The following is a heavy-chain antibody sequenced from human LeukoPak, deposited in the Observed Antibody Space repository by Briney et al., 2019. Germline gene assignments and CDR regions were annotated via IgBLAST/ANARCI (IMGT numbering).Heavy chain of an antibody. V-gene: IGHV3-48*01. D-gene: IGHD1-7*01. Sequence: GGSLRLSCAASGFTFSSYRMNWVRQAPGKGLEWVSYISSSSSTIYSADSVKGRFTIPRDNAKNLLYLQMNSLRAEDTAVYYCARSSRELGGYAPWELMPPFDYWGQGTLVTVSS. CDR2: ISSSSSTI. J-gene: IGHJ4*02. CDR3: ARSSRELGGYAPWELMPPFDY. CDR1: GFTFSSYR.